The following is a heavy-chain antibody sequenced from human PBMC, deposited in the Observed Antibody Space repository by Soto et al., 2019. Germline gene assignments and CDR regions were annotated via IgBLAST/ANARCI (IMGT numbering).Heavy chain of an antibody. CDR2: ISYDGGNE. J-gene: IGHJ4*02. CDR1: GFTCSRYG. Sequence: GGCLGRSCAGSGFTCSRYGIHCGPQPHAQGLEWVALISYDGGNEKYTESVKDRFTISRDDSHNVAYLQMSSLRTEDTAMYYCAKDRYSGTYPTDFDYWGQGSLVTGSS. D-gene: IGHD1-26*01. CDR3: AKDRYSGTYPTDFDY. V-gene: IGHV3-30*18.